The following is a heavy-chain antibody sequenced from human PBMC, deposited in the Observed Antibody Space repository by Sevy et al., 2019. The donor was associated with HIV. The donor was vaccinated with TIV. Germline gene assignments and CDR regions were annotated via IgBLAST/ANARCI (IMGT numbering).Heavy chain of an antibody. D-gene: IGHD1-20*01. CDR3: AREFNWNHGY. J-gene: IGHJ4*02. Sequence: GGSLRLSCAASGFTFRSYAMHWVRQAPGKGLEWVAVISNDGSNMYYADSVKGRFTISRDNSKNTLYLQMNSLRAEDTAVYYCAREFNWNHGYWGQGTLVTVSS. V-gene: IGHV3-30-3*01. CDR1: GFTFRSYA. CDR2: ISNDGSNM.